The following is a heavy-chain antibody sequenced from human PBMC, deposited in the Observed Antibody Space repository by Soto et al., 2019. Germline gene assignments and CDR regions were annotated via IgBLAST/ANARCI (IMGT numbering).Heavy chain of an antibody. D-gene: IGHD3-9*01. CDR3: ARDPVLRYFDWLPYFDY. J-gene: IGHJ4*02. Sequence: WASVKVSCKASGYTFTSYGISWVRQAPGQGLEWMGWISAYNGNTNYAQKLQGRVTMTTDTSTSTAYMELRSLRSDDTAVYYCARDPVLRYFDWLPYFDYWGQGTLVTVSS. V-gene: IGHV1-18*01. CDR2: ISAYNGNT. CDR1: GYTFTSYG.